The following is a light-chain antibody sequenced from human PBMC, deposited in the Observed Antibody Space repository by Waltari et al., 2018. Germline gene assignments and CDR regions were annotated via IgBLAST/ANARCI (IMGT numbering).Light chain of an antibody. CDR3: SSYTTGSTYVI. CDR2: AAP. J-gene: IGLJ2*01. Sequence: QSALTQPASVSGSPGQSITISCTGTSSDVVGHNYVSRYQLHPDKAPNLIIYAAPYRPSGVSNRFSGSKSGNTASLTLAGLQAEDEADYYCSSYTTGSTYVIFGGGTKLTVL. V-gene: IGLV2-14*01. CDR1: SSDVVGHNY.